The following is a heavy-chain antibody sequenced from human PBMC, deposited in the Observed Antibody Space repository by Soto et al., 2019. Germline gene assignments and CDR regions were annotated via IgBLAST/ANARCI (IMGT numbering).Heavy chain of an antibody. CDR3: AKDTAICIAAAYNWFDP. D-gene: IGHD6-13*01. J-gene: IGHJ5*02. Sequence: EVQLVESGGGLVQPGRSLRLSCAASGFTFDDYAMHWVRQAPGKGLEWVSGISWNSGRIGYADSVKGRFTISRDNAKNSLYLEKNSLRAEDKALYFCAKDTAICIAAAYNWFDPWGQGTLVTVSS. CDR1: GFTFDDYA. V-gene: IGHV3-9*01. CDR2: ISWNSGRI.